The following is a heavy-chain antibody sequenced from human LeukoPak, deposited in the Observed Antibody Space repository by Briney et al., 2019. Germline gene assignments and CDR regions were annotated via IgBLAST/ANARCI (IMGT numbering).Heavy chain of an antibody. V-gene: IGHV1-2*02. CDR3: ARFEARDPLSVVVPATTGDYAFDI. CDR2: INPNSGGT. J-gene: IGHJ3*02. Sequence: ASVKVSCKASGYTFTGYYMHRVRQAPGQGLEWMGWINPNSGGTKSAQKFQGRVTLTRDTSISTAYMELSRLRSDDTAVYYCARFEARDPLSVVVPATTGDYAFDIWGQGTMVTVSS. CDR1: GYTFTGYY. D-gene: IGHD2-15*01.